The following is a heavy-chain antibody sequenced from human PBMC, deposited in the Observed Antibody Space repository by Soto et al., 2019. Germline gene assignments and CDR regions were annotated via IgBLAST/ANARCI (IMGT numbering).Heavy chain of an antibody. CDR1: GGSFSGCY. CDR2: INHSQST. V-gene: IGHV4-34*01. J-gene: IGHJ5*02. Sequence: PSGTLPLTCAVNGGSFSGCYWNWIRQTPGNGLEWIGEINHSQSTNYNPSLKSRVTTSVDTSENQFSLKLRSVTAADTAVYYCARCSGSWLKFVPWGQGALVTVS. D-gene: IGHD6-13*01. CDR3: ARCSGSWLKFVP.